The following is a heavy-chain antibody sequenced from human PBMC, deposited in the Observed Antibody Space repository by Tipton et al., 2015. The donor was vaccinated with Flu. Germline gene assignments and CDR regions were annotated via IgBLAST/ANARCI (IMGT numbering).Heavy chain of an antibody. Sequence: AVSGFTFSSCWMHWVRQAPGKGLVWVSRINGDGSNTTYADSVKGRFTTSRDSAKNTLYLQMNSLRAEDTAVYYCARGGARSYYGMDVWGQGTTVTVSS. D-gene: IGHD3-10*01. V-gene: IGHV3-74*01. CDR3: ARGGARSYYGMDV. CDR2: INGDGSNT. J-gene: IGHJ6*02. CDR1: GFTFSSCW.